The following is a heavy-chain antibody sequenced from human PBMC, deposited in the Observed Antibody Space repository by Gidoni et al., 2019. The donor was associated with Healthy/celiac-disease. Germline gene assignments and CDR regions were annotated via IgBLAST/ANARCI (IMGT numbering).Heavy chain of an antibody. D-gene: IGHD2-15*01. J-gene: IGHJ4*02. CDR1: GYSFTSYW. Sequence: EVQLVQSGAEVKKPGESLKISCKGSGYSFTSYWIGWVRQMPGKGLEWMGIISPRDSAPSYSPSFQGQFTISADKSISTAYLQWSSLKASDTAMYYCARVSGYCSGGSCYVLHYFDSWGQGTLVTVSS. V-gene: IGHV5-51*01. CDR2: ISPRDSAP. CDR3: ARVSGYCSGGSCYVLHYFDS.